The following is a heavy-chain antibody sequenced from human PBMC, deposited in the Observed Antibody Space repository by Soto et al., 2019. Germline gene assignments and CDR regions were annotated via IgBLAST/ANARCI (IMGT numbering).Heavy chain of an antibody. J-gene: IGHJ5*02. D-gene: IGHD2-2*01. Sequence: GGSLRLSCAASGFTFDDYAMHWVRQAPGKGLEWVSGITWNSGRIGYADSVKGRFIISRDNAKNSLHLQMNSLRVEDTAVYYCARVRGNQLLGWFDPWGQGTLVTVSS. V-gene: IGHV3-9*01. CDR1: GFTFDDYA. CDR2: ITWNSGRI. CDR3: ARVRGNQLLGWFDP.